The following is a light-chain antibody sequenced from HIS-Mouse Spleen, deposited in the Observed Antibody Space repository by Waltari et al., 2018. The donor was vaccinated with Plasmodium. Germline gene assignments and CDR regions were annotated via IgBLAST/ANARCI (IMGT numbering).Light chain of an antibody. V-gene: IGKV3-11*01. CDR2: GAS. CDR3: QQRSNWPIT. J-gene: IGKJ3*01. CDR1: QSVSSY. Sequence: EIVLTQSPATLSLSPGERATLSCRASQSVSSYLAWYQQKPGQAPRLLIYGASNRATGIPARFSGSGSGTDFTLTISSLESEDFAVYYCQQRSNWPITFGPGTKVDIK.